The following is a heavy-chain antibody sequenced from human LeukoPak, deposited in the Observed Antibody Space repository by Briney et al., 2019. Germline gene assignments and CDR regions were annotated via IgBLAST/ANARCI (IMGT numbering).Heavy chain of an antibody. J-gene: IGHJ5*02. Sequence: GGSLRLSCSASGFTFSSYAIHWVRQAPGKGLEYVSAISSNGGSTYYADSVKGRFTISRDNSKNTLYLQMSSLRAEDTAVYYCLRKKLTYGFDPWGQGTLVTVSS. V-gene: IGHV3-64D*06. CDR3: LRKKLTYGFDP. CDR2: ISSNGGST. CDR1: GFTFSSYA. D-gene: IGHD2-8*01.